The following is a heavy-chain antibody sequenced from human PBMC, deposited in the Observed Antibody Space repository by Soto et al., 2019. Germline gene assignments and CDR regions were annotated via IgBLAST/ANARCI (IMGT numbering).Heavy chain of an antibody. CDR1: GGSFSGYC. CDR3: ASVFSYQVDY. CDR2: INHSGST. D-gene: IGHD1-26*01. Sequence: SETLSLTCAVYGGSFSGYCWSWIRQPPGKGLEWIGEINHSGSTNYNPSLKSRVTISVDTSKNQFSLKLSSVTAADTAVYYCASVFSYQVDYWGQGTLVIGSS. J-gene: IGHJ4*02. V-gene: IGHV4-34*01.